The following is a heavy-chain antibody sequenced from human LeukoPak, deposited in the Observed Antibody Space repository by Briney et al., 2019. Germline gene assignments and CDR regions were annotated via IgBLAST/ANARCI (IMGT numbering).Heavy chain of an antibody. Sequence: PSETLSLTCTVSGGSIRSGSYYWSWIRQPAGKGLEWIGRISSSGSTNYNPSLKSRVTISVDTSKNQFSLKLSSVTAADTAVYYCARDPRGEDLSPFDYWGQGTLVTVSS. J-gene: IGHJ4*02. CDR2: ISSSGST. V-gene: IGHV4-61*02. CDR3: ARDPRGEDLSPFDY. CDR1: GGSIRSGSYY. D-gene: IGHD3-10*01.